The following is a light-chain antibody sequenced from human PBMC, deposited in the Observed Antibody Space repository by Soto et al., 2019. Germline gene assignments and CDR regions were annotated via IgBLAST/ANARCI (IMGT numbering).Light chain of an antibody. V-gene: IGLV3-21*02. CDR2: DDT. CDR1: NIGRKS. J-gene: IGLJ3*02. CDR3: QVWDSRSHPWV. Sequence: SYELTQPPSVSVAPGQAARISCGGNNIGRKSVHWYRQKPGQAPELVVYDDTDRPSGTPERFSGSNSGNTATLTISRVESGDEADYFCQVWDSRSHPWVFGGGTKVTVL.